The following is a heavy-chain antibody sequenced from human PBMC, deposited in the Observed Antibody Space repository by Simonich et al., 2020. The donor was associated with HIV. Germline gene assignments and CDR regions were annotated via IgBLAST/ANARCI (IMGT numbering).Heavy chain of an antibody. D-gene: IGHD3-9*01. CDR3: ARGPLLLTGDDALDI. CDR1: GYPITDYY. Sequence: EVQLVQSGAEVKKPGAAVKIYCHFSGYPITDYYIHWVQQAPGKGLEWMGLVDPEDGETVYTERFKGRVTITADTSTDTAYMELNSLTSEDTAVYYCARGPLLLTGDDALDIWG. V-gene: IGHV1-69-2*01. CDR2: VDPEDGET. J-gene: IGHJ3*02.